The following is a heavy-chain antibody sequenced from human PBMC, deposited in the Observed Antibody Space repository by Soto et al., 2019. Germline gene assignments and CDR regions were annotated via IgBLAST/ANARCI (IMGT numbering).Heavy chain of an antibody. CDR1: GFSLSTSGVG. Sequence: QITLKESGPTLVKPTQTLTLTWTFSGFSLSTSGVGVGWIRQPPGKALGCLALIYWDDDKRYSPSLKSRLTITQDHSKNQVVLTMTNMDPVDTATYYCAHARLSYCGGDCFTEYFQHWGQGTLVTVSS. D-gene: IGHD2-21*02. J-gene: IGHJ1*01. CDR2: IYWDDDK. CDR3: AHARLSYCGGDCFTEYFQH. V-gene: IGHV2-5*02.